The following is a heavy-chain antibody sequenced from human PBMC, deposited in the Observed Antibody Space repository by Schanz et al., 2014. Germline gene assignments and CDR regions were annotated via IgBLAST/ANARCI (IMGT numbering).Heavy chain of an antibody. CDR3: ARPPHDSSGYYPFDY. CDR2: ISGSGGST. D-gene: IGHD3-22*01. J-gene: IGHJ4*02. CDR1: GFTFSSYA. V-gene: IGHV3-23*04. Sequence: EVQLVESGGGLVKPGGSLRLSCAASGFTFSSYAMSWVRQAPGKGLEWVSAISGSGGSTYYADSVKGRFTISRDNSNKAVDLQMNSLRAEDTAVYYCARPPHDSSGYYPFDYWGQGTLVTVSS.